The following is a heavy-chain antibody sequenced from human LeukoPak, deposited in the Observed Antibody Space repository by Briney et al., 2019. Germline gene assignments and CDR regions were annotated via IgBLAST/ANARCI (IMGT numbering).Heavy chain of an antibody. D-gene: IGHD2-2*01. Sequence: PGGSLRLSCAASGFTFSSYGMHWVRQAPGKGLEWVAVISYDGSNKYYADSVKGRFTISRDNSQNTLYLQMNSLRAEDTAVYYCAKVAVPYCSSTSCYLDYWGQGTLVTVSS. CDR1: GFTFSSYG. V-gene: IGHV3-30*18. CDR2: ISYDGSNK. CDR3: AKVAVPYCSSTSCYLDY. J-gene: IGHJ4*02.